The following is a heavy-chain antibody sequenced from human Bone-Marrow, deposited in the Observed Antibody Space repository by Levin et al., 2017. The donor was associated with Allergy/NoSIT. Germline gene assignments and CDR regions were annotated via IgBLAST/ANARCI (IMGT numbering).Heavy chain of an antibody. J-gene: IGHJ1*01. CDR1: GFTFSVYG. Sequence: GGSLRLSCAASGFTFSVYGMNWVRQAPGKGLEWVSYITASDSTALYADSVKGRFTISRDNAKNSLYLQMNSLRDEDTAVYYCARGGSGGWSDQFFRDWGQGTLVTVSS. CDR2: ITASDSTA. CDR3: ARGGSGGWSDQFFRD. V-gene: IGHV3-48*02. D-gene: IGHD6-19*01.